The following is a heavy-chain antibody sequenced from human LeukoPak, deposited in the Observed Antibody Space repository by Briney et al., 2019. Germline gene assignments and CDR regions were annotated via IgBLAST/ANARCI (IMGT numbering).Heavy chain of an antibody. V-gene: IGHV3-21*01. CDR2: ISSSSSYI. Sequence: GGSLRLSCAASGFTFSSYSKNWVRQAPGTGLEWVSSISSSSSYIYYADSVKGRFTISRDNAKNSLYLQMNSLRAEDTAVYYCARDPGIAMADPYYWGQGTLVTVSS. J-gene: IGHJ4*02. CDR3: ARDPGIAMADPYY. D-gene: IGHD6-13*01. CDR1: GFTFSSYS.